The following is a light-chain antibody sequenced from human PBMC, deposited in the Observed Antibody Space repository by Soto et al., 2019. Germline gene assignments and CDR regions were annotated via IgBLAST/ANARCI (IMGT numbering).Light chain of an antibody. V-gene: IGLV2-14*01. J-gene: IGLJ2*01. CDR3: SSYPSRSNLG. CDR2: EVS. Sequence: QSALTQPASVSGSPGQSITISFTGTSSDVGGYNYVSWYQQHPGKAPKLMIYEVSNRPSGVSNRVSGSKSGNTASLTISGIQAEDEADYYCSSYPSRSNLGFCGGTTVTVL. CDR1: SSDVGGYNY.